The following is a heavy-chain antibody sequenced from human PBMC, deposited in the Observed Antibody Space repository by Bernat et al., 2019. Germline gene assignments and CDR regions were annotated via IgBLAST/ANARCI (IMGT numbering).Heavy chain of an antibody. Sequence: QVQLQESGPGLVRPSETLSLTCTVSGGSISGYYWSWVRRPPGKGLEQIGYIYYTGSTTYNPSLKSRVTISVDTSTNQFSLRLNSVTAADTAVYYCARLGTGTNPPYDHWGQGTLVTVSS. V-gene: IGHV4-59*08. CDR3: ARLGTGTNPPYDH. CDR1: GGSISGYY. J-gene: IGHJ4*02. CDR2: IYYTGST. D-gene: IGHD1/OR15-1a*01.